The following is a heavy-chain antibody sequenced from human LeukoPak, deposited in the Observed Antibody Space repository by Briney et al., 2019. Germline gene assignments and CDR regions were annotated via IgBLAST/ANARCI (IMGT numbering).Heavy chain of an antibody. V-gene: IGHV3-53*01. CDR3: ARELGTREAFEI. D-gene: IGHD1-26*01. Sequence: GGSLRLSCAASEFTVTNNYMSWVRQAPGKGLEWVSVIYTGGSTYYADSVRGRFTISRDNSKNTLYLQMNSLRAEDTAVYYCARELGTREAFEIWGQGTMVTVSS. CDR2: IYTGGST. J-gene: IGHJ3*02. CDR1: EFTVTNNY.